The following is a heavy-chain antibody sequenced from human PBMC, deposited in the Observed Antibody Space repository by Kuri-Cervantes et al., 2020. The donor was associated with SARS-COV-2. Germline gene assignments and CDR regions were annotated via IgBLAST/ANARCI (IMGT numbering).Heavy chain of an antibody. D-gene: IGHD3-3*01. CDR1: GLTFSQYV. V-gene: IGHV3-64D*08. Sequence: CSASGLTFSQYVMHWVRQAPGKGLEYVSAINNDGYYTYYTDSVKGRFIISRDNSKNTLYLQMSSLRAEDTAVYYCVKSLRFLEWLPLDYWGQGTLITVSS. J-gene: IGHJ4*02. CDR3: VKSLRFLEWLPLDY. CDR2: INNDGYYT.